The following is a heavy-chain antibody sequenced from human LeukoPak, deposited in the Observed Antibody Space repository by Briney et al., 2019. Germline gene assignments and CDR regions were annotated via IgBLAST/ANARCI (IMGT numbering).Heavy chain of an antibody. V-gene: IGHV3-23*01. CDR1: GFTFSGYA. CDR2: ISGSGGST. CDR3: AKDKPRYSSSSGYYFDY. J-gene: IGHJ4*02. D-gene: IGHD6-6*01. Sequence: PGGSLRLSCAASGFTFSGYAMSWVRQAPGKGLEWVSAISGSGGSTYYADSVKGRFTISRDNSKNTLYLQMNSLRAEDTAVYYCAKDKPRYSSSSGYYFDYWGQGTLVTVSS.